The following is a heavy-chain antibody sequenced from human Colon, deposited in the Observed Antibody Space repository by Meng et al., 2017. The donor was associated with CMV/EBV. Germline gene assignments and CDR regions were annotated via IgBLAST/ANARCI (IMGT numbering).Heavy chain of an antibody. Sequence: ASVKVSCKASGYTFTSYTIHWLQQAPGQGLEWMGIGSPSGGSTSDAQKFQGRVTMTRDTSTSTAFMELSSLSTDDTAVYYCARAIAANGYFDYWGQGTLVTVSS. J-gene: IGHJ4*02. CDR1: GYTFTSYT. D-gene: IGHD6-13*01. V-gene: IGHV1-46*01. CDR3: ARAIAANGYFDY. CDR2: GSPSGGST.